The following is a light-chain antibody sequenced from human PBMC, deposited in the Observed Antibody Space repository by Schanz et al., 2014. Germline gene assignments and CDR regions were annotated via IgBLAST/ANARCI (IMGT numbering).Light chain of an antibody. CDR3: QQYGDSPRT. Sequence: EIVMTQSPATLSVSPGERATLSCRASQSVTSNLAWYQQKPGQAPRLLIYGASSRATGIPDRFSGSGSGTDFTLTINRLEPEDFAVYYCQQYGDSPRTFGGGTKVEIK. CDR1: QSVTSN. V-gene: IGKV3-20*01. J-gene: IGKJ4*01. CDR2: GAS.